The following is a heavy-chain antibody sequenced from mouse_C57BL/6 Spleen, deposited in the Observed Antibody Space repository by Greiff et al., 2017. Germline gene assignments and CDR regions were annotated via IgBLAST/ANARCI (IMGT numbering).Heavy chain of an antibody. J-gene: IGHJ2*01. CDR3: AREGERGYFDD. CDR1: GYTFTDYY. V-gene: IGHV1-76*01. CDR2: IYPGSGNT. Sequence: QVQLKESGAELVRPGASVKLSCKASGYTFTDYYINWVKQRPGQGLEWIARIYPGSGNTYYNEKFKGKATLTAEKSSSTAYMQHSSLTSEDSAVYYCAREGERGYFDDWGQGTTLTASS.